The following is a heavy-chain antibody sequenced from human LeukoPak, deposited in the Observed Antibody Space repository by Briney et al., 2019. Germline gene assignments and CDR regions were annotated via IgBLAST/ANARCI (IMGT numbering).Heavy chain of an antibody. J-gene: IGHJ4*02. CDR1: GFTFSSYA. V-gene: IGHV3-23*01. Sequence: PGGSLRLSRAASGFTFSSYAMSWVRQAPGKGLEWVSAISGSGGSTYYADSVKGRFTISRDNSKNTLYLQMNSLRAEDTAVYYCAKSGDRTSMRFRELNWGQGALVTVSS. CDR3: AKSGDRTSMRFRELN. CDR2: ISGSGGST. D-gene: IGHD3-10*01.